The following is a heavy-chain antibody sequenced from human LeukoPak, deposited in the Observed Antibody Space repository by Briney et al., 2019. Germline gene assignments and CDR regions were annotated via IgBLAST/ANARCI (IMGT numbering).Heavy chain of an antibody. CDR3: ARRMLYQYYYYGMDV. D-gene: IGHD2-8*01. J-gene: IGHJ6*02. Sequence: GASVKVSFKASGYTFTGYYMHWVRQAPGQGLEWMGWINPNSGGTNYAQKFQGRVTMTRDTSISTAYMELSRLRSDDTAVYYCARRMLYQYYYYGMDVWGQGTTVTVSS. CDR1: GYTFTGYY. V-gene: IGHV1-2*02. CDR2: INPNSGGT.